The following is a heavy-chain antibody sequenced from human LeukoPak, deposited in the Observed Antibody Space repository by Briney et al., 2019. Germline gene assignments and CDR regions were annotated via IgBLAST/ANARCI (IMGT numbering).Heavy chain of an antibody. CDR3: ARWGTRDSFDI. CDR1: GFTFSTYS. Sequence: PGGSLRLSCAASGFTFSTYSVNWVRQAPGKGLEWVSSISTSSSYIYYADSVKGRFTISRDNAKNSLYLQLNSLRAEDTAVYYCARWGTRDSFDIWGQGTTVTVSS. V-gene: IGHV3-21*01. CDR2: ISTSSSYI. J-gene: IGHJ3*02. D-gene: IGHD3-16*01.